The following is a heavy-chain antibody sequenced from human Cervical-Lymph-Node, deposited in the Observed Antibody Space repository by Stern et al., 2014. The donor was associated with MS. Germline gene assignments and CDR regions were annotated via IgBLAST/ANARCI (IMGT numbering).Heavy chain of an antibody. V-gene: IGHV3-23*04. CDR1: GVTFSSYA. CDR2: ISGSGGST. CDR3: AKEGAIAVAGTGFDY. J-gene: IGHJ4*02. Sequence: EVQLVESGGGLVQPGGSLRLSCAASGVTFSSYAIDWVRQAPGTGLEWVSSISGSGGSTYYADSVKGRFTISRDNSKNTLYLQMNSLRAEDTAVYYCAKEGAIAVAGTGFDYWGQGTLVTVSS. D-gene: IGHD6-19*01.